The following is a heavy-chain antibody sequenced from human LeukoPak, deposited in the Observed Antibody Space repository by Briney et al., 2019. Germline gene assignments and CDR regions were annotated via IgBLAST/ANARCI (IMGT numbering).Heavy chain of an antibody. Sequence: SETLSLTCTVSGASVSSGDYHWSWVRQAPGKGLEWIGHNGDPSYNPSLKSRVVISIDTSRNQFSLRLNSVTAADTATYFCVTYYVNGGGRGHWGPGALVTVSS. V-gene: IGHV4-61*08. CDR1: GASVSSGDYH. CDR3: VTYYVNGGGRGH. J-gene: IGHJ4*02. CDR2: HNGDP. D-gene: IGHD3-16*01.